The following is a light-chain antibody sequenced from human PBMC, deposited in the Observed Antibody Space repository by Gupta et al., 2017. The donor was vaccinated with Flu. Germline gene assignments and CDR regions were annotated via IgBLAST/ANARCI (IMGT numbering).Light chain of an antibody. CDR2: EVS. CDR3: SSYTSSSTLV. Sequence: QSALTQPASVSGSPGQSITISCTGTSSDVGGYNYVSWYQQHPGKAPKLMIYEVSKRTAGVANRFSGSKSGNTASLTISGRQVEDEADYYCSSYTSSSTLVFGGGTKLTVL. J-gene: IGLJ2*01. V-gene: IGLV2-14*01. CDR1: SSDVGGYNY.